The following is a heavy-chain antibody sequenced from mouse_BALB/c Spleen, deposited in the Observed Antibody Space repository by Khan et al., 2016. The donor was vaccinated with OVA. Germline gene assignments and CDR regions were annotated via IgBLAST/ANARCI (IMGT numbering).Heavy chain of an antibody. CDR1: GFNIKDTY. D-gene: IGHD1-2*01. V-gene: IGHV14-3*02. CDR3: ARTAIHYYGSYTMDY. CDR2: IDPATGNS. J-gene: IGHJ4*01. Sequence: VQLKESGAELVKPGASVKLSCTASGFNIKDTYIHWIMQRPEQGLEWIGRIDPATGNSNFDPKFQGKATITADTSSNTAYLHLTGLTSGDTAVYYCARTAIHYYGSYTMDYWGHGTSVTVSS.